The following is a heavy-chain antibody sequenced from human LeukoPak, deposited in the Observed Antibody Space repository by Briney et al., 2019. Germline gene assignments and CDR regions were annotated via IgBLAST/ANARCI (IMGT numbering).Heavy chain of an antibody. CDR1: GSTFSSYE. CDR2: VSSSGSTI. V-gene: IGHV3-48*03. D-gene: IGHD3-10*01. Sequence: GGSLRLSCAASGSTFSSYEMNWVRQAPGKGLEWVSYVSSSGSTIYYADSVKGRFTISRDNAKNSLYLQMNSLRAEDTAVYYCAREEYYGSGSYYKGPLFDYWGQGTLVTVSP. CDR3: AREEYYGSGSYYKGPLFDY. J-gene: IGHJ4*02.